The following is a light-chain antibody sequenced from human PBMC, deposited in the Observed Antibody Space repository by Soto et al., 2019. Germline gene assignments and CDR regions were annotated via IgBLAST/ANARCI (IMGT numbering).Light chain of an antibody. CDR2: EVN. CDR3: SSYAGINNVGV. J-gene: IGLJ1*01. V-gene: IGLV2-8*01. CDR1: SSDVGGYKY. Sequence: QSALTQPPSASGSPGQSVTISCTGTSSDVGGYKYVSWYQQHPGKAPKLMIFEVNKRPSGVPDRFSGSKSGNTASLTVSGLQAEDEADYYCSSYAGINNVGVFGTRTKLTVL.